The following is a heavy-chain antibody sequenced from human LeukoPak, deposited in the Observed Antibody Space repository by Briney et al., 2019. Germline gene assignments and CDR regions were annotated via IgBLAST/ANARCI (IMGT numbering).Heavy chain of an antibody. Sequence: GGSLRLSCAASGFTFSSYAMHWVRQAPGKGLEWVAVISYDGSNKYYADSVKGRFTISRDNSKNMLYLQMNSLRAEDTAVYYCAGRGIAGYYYYYGMDVWGQGTTVTVSS. J-gene: IGHJ6*02. CDR3: AGRGIAGYYYYYGMDV. D-gene: IGHD6-13*01. CDR1: GFTFSSYA. CDR2: ISYDGSNK. V-gene: IGHV3-30*04.